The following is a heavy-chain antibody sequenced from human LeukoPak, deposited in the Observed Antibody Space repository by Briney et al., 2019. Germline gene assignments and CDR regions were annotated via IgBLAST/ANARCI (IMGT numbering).Heavy chain of an antibody. V-gene: IGHV4-61*02. J-gene: IGHJ3*02. D-gene: IGHD6-19*01. CDR1: GGSISSGSYY. CDR3: ARPGMAVAGSSAFDI. Sequence: SQTLSLTCSVSGGSISSGSYYWSWIRQPAGKGLEWIGRIYTSGSTNYNPSLKSRVTISVDTSKNQFSLKLSSVTAADMAVYYCARPGMAVAGSSAFDIWGQGTMVTVSS. CDR2: IYTSGST.